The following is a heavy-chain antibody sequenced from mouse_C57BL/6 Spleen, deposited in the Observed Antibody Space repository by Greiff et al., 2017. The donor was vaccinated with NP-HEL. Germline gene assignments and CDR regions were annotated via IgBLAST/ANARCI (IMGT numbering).Heavy chain of an antibody. V-gene: IGHV1-15*01. Sequence: VQLQESGAELVRPGASVTLSCKASGYTFTDYEMHWVKQTPVHGLEWIGAIDPETGGTAYNQKFKGKAILTADKSSSTAYMELRSLTSEDSAVYYCTNYSNYFDYWGQGTTLTVSS. CDR2: IDPETGGT. CDR1: GYTFTDYE. J-gene: IGHJ2*01. CDR3: TNYSNYFDY. D-gene: IGHD2-5*01.